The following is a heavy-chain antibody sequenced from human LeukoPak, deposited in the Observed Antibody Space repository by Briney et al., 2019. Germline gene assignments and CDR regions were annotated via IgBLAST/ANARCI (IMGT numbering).Heavy chain of an antibody. D-gene: IGHD6-13*01. J-gene: IGHJ5*02. CDR1: GYTFTSYG. CDR2: ISAYNGNT. Sequence: ASVKVSCKASGYTFTSYGISWVRQAPRQGLEWMGWISAYNGNTNYAQKLQGRVTMTTDTSTSTAYMELRSLRSDDTAVYHCARDHSFAAGYLYNWFDPWGQGTLVTVSS. CDR3: ARDHSFAAGYLYNWFDP. V-gene: IGHV1-18*01.